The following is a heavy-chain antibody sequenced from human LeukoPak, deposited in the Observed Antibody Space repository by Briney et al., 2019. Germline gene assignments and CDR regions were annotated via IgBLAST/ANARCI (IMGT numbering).Heavy chain of an antibody. V-gene: IGHV3-30-3*01. CDR3: ARGSGYDFDDYFDY. J-gene: IGHJ4*02. CDR2: ISYDGSNK. Sequence: GASLRLSCAASGFTFSSYTMHWVRQAPGKGLEWVAVISYDGSNKYYADSVKGRFTISRDNSKNTLYLQMNSLRAEDTAVYYCARGSGYDFDDYFDYWGQGTLVTVSA. D-gene: IGHD5-12*01. CDR1: GFTFSSYT.